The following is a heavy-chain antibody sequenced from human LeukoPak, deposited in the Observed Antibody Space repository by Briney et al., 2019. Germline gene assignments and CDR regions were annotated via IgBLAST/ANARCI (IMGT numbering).Heavy chain of an antibody. CDR2: IYYSGST. CDR1: GGSISSHY. CDR3: ARDTGGYYDY. Sequence: PSETLSLTYTVSGGSISSHYWSWIRQPPGKGLEWIGYIYYSGSTNYNPSLKSRVTISVDTSKNQFSLKLSSVTAADTAVYYCARDTGGYYDYWGQGTLVTVSS. D-gene: IGHD3-22*01. V-gene: IGHV4-59*11. J-gene: IGHJ4*02.